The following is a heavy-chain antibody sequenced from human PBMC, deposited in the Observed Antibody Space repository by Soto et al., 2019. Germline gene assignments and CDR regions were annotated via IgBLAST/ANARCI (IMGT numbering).Heavy chain of an antibody. Sequence: QVQLQESGPGLVKPSQTLSLTCTVSGGSISSGDYFWSWIRQPPGKGLEWIGYIYYSGSTYYNPSLKSGVTISVATSKNQFSLKLRSVTAAYSAVYYCARTGGRYVSCVSVEGDWGQGTLGTVSS. V-gene: IGHV4-30-4*01. CDR1: GGSISSGDYF. CDR3: ARTGGRYVSCVSVEGD. CDR2: IYYSGST. D-gene: IGHD2-2*01. J-gene: IGHJ4*02.